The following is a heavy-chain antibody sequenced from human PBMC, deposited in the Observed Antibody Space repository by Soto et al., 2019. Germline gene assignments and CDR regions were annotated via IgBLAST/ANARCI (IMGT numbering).Heavy chain of an antibody. V-gene: IGHV3-23*01. CDR1: GFTFKNYA. J-gene: IGHJ5*01. Sequence: EVPFLESGGGLVQPGESLTLSCTASGFTFKNYAMTWGLQAPGKGLEWVSTLNGGGGTADYADSVKGRFAISRGNSKNTLSLEMNSLSAEDTAIYYGAKMVYYDSSGLNWFDSWGQGILVTVSS. CDR3: AKMVYYDSSGLNWFDS. D-gene: IGHD3-22*01. CDR2: LNGGGGTA.